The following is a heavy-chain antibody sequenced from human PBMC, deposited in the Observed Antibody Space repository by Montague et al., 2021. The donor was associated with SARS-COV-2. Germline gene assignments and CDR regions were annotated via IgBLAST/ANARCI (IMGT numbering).Heavy chain of an antibody. CDR3: VRWLLNNAFDI. D-gene: IGHD5-18*01. CDR2: YNFTGKS. J-gene: IGHJ3*02. CDR1: GDSISRSHYF. Sequence: SETLSLTCSVSGDSISRSHYFWAWLSQRPGMGLEWFGCYNFTGKSYHHPSLKSRVTISIDTSKNHFSLRLSPVTAADLAVFYCVRWLLNNAFDIWGLGTMVTISS. V-gene: IGHV4-39*02.